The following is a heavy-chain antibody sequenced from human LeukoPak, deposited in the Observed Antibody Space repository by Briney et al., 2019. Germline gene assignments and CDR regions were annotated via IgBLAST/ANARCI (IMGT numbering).Heavy chain of an antibody. J-gene: IGHJ4*02. CDR2: INPNSGGT. Sequence: GASVKVSCKASGYTFTGYYMHWVRQAPGQGLEWMGWINPNSGGTNYAQKFQGRVTMTRDTSISTAYMELSRLRSDDTAVYYCARVERIATSHSYDFWSGYYPYYFDYWGQGTLVTVSS. V-gene: IGHV1-2*02. D-gene: IGHD3-3*01. CDR3: ARVERIATSHSYDFWSGYYPYYFDY. CDR1: GYTFTGYY.